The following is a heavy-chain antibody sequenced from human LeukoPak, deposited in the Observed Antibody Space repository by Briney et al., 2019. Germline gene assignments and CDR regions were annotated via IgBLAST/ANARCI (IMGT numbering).Heavy chain of an antibody. Sequence: GGSLRLSCAASGFTFSDFIMHWVRQAPGKGLECVANIKQDGIEKYYLDSVKGRFTISRDNAKNSLYLQMNSLRAEDTAVYYCARDWRGTVTADYWGQGTLVTVSS. D-gene: IGHD4-11*01. CDR1: GFTFSDFI. V-gene: IGHV3-7*01. CDR3: ARDWRGTVTADY. CDR2: IKQDGIEK. J-gene: IGHJ4*02.